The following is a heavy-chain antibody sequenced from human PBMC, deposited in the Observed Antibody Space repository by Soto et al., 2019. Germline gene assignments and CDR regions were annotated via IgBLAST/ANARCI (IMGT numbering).Heavy chain of an antibody. J-gene: IGHJ3*02. CDR2: IYYSGST. V-gene: IGHV4-39*01. D-gene: IGHD3-22*01. Sequence: SETLSLTCTVSSGSISSGSYYRDWIRQPPGKGLEWIGNIYYSGSTNYNPSLESRVTISVDTSKNQFSLKLSSVTAADTAVYYCARQTDSYYTFDDFDIWGQGTMVT. CDR3: ARQTDSYYTFDDFDI. CDR1: SGSISSGSYY.